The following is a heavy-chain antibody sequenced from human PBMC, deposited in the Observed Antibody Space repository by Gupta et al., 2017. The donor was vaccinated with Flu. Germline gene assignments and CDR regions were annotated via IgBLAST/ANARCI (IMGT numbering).Heavy chain of an antibody. V-gene: IGHV1-46*01. CDR1: GYTFTSYY. D-gene: IGHD3-9*01. CDR2: INPSGGST. CDR3: ARAANVDWLLNFPGMDV. Sequence: QVQLVQSGAEVKKPGASVKVSCKASGYTFTSYYMHWVRQAPGQGLEWMGIINPSGGSTSYAQKFQGRVTMTRDTSTSTVYMELSSLRSEDTAVYYCARAANVDWLLNFPGMDVWGQGTTVTVSS. J-gene: IGHJ6*02.